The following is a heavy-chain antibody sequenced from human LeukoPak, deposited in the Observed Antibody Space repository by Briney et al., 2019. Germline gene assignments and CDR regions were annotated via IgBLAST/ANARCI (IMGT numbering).Heavy chain of an antibody. J-gene: IGHJ4*02. CDR2: IRIKANSYAT. V-gene: IGHV3-73*01. Sequence: GGSLRLSCAASGFTFSGSAMHWVRQASGKGLEWVGRIRIKANSYATAYAASVKGRFTISRDDSKNTAYLQMNSLKTEDTAVYYCTRRTRGYSYGPPYFDYWGQGTLVTVSS. CDR3: TRRTRGYSYGPPYFDY. CDR1: GFTFSGSA. D-gene: IGHD5-18*01.